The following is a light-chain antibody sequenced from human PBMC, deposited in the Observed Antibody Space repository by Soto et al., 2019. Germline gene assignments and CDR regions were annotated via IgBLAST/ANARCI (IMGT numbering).Light chain of an antibody. CDR3: QQYVKSPWT. V-gene: IGKV3-20*01. Sequence: EIVLTQSPGTLSLSPGERATLSCRASLSVSNNYLAWYQQKAGQAPRLLVYGASSRATGIPDRFSGSGSGTDFTLTISRLEPEDFAVYYCQQYVKSPWTFGQGTKVEIK. CDR2: GAS. CDR1: LSVSNNY. J-gene: IGKJ1*01.